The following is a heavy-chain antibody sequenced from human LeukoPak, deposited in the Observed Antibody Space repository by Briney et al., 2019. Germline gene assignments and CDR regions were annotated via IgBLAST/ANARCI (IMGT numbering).Heavy chain of an antibody. CDR3: ARLGHSNYDFDY. CDR1: GGSISSYY. J-gene: IGHJ4*02. CDR2: IYYSGST. Sequence: SETLSLTCTVSGGSISSYYWSWIRQPPGKGLEWIGYIYYSGSTNYNPSLKSRVTISVDTSKNQFSLKLSSVTAADTAVYYCARLGHSNYDFDYWGQGTLVTVSS. V-gene: IGHV4-59*01. D-gene: IGHD4-11*01.